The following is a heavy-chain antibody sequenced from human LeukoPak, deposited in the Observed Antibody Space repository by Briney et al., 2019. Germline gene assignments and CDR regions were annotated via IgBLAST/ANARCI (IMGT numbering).Heavy chain of an antibody. CDR2: IIPIFGTA. CDR3: ARDPDSSGWNNWFDP. V-gene: IGHV1-69*05. J-gene: IGHJ5*02. Sequence: APVKVSCKASGGTFSSYAISWVRQAPGQGLEWMGGIIPIFGTANYAQKFQGRVTITTDESTSTAYMELSSLRSEDTAVYYCARDPDSSGWNNWFDPWGQGTLVTVSS. D-gene: IGHD3-22*01. CDR1: GGTFSSYA.